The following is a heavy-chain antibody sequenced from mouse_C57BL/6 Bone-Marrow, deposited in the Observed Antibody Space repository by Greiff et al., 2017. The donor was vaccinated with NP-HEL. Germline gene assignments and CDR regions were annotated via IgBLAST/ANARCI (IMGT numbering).Heavy chain of an antibody. CDR2: INYDGSST. CDR3: ARELLRSSRRYFDY. Sequence: EVHLVESEGGLVQPGSSMKLSCTASGFTFSDYYMAWVRQVPEKGLEWVANINYDGSSTYYLDSLKSRFIISRDNAKNILYLQMSSLKSEDTATYYCARELLRSSRRYFDYWGQGTTLTVSS. CDR1: GFTFSDYY. V-gene: IGHV5-16*01. J-gene: IGHJ2*01. D-gene: IGHD1-1*01.